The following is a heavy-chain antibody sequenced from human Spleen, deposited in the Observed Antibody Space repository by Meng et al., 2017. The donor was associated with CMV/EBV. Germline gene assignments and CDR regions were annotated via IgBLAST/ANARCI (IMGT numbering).Heavy chain of an antibody. CDR1: GFTFSSYA. D-gene: IGHD6-19*01. J-gene: IGHJ4*02. CDR2: ISYDGSNK. Sequence: GESLKISCAASGFTFSSYAMHWVRQAPGKGLEWVAVISYDGSNKYYADSVKGRFTISRDNSKNTLYLQMNSLRAEDTAVYYCAIPIAVAGTHDYWGQGTLVTVSS. V-gene: IGHV3-30*04. CDR3: AIPIAVAGTHDY.